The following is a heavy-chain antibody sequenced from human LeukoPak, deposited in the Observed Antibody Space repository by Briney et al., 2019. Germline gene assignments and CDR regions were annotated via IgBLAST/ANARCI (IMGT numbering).Heavy chain of an antibody. CDR2: ISSRSSYI. V-gene: IGHV3-21*01. Sequence: PGGSLRLSCAASGFTFSSYNMKWVRQVPGKGLERVSSISSRSSYIFYADSVKGRFTISSDNAKKSLYLQMNSLRAEDTAVYYCASGVNYFDYWGQGTLVTVSS. J-gene: IGHJ4*02. CDR3: ASGVNYFDY. D-gene: IGHD3-3*01. CDR1: GFTFSSYN.